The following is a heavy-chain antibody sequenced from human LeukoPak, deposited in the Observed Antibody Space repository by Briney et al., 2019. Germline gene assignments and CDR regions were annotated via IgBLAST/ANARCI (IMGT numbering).Heavy chain of an antibody. Sequence: PGRSLRLSCAASGFTFDDYAMHWVRQAPGKGLEWVSGISWNSGSIGYADSVKGRFTISRDNAKNSLYLQMNSLRAEDTALYYCAKALLWFGELEGGFDYWGRGTLVTVSS. CDR3: AKALLWFGELEGGFDY. CDR1: GFTFDDYA. CDR2: ISWNSGSI. D-gene: IGHD3-10*01. J-gene: IGHJ4*02. V-gene: IGHV3-9*01.